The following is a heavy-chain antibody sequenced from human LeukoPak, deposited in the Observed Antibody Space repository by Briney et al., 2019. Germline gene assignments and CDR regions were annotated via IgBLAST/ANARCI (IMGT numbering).Heavy chain of an antibody. V-gene: IGHV3-30*18. CDR2: ISYDGSNK. J-gene: IGHJ4*02. CDR3: AKSPYIVVVTAIPYYFDY. CDR1: GFTFSSYG. D-gene: IGHD2-21*02. Sequence: PGGSLRLSCAASGFTFSSYGMHWVRQAPGEGLEWVAVISYDGSNKYYADSVKGRFTISRDNSKNTLYLQMNSLRAEDTAVYYCAKSPYIVVVTAIPYYFDYWGQGTLVTVSS.